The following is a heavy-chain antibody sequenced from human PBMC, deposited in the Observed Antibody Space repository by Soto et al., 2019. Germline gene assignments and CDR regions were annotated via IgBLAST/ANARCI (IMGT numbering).Heavy chain of an antibody. J-gene: IGHJ6*02. V-gene: IGHV4-59*01. CDR1: GGSISGYY. D-gene: IGHD3-10*01. Sequence: PSETLSLTCTVSGGSISGYYWSWIRQPPGKGLEWFGYIYYSGSTNYNPSLKSRVTISVDTSKNQFSLKLSSVTAADTAVYYCARVGGSGSYYNGGYYYYGMDVWGQGTTVTVSS. CDR2: IYYSGST. CDR3: ARVGGSGSYYNGGYYYYGMDV.